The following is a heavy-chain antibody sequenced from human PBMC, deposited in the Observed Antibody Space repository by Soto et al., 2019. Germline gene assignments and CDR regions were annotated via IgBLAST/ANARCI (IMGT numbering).Heavy chain of an antibody. CDR1: ENTFSSYW. Sequence: PGESLKISCKGSENTFSSYWIAWVRQLPGKGLECMGIIYPDDSDTRYSPSFQGQVTISVDKSITTAYLQWSSLKASDTAVYYCARDGLRFLEWPQGYFDYWGQGTLVTVSS. J-gene: IGHJ4*02. V-gene: IGHV5-51*01. CDR3: ARDGLRFLEWPQGYFDY. D-gene: IGHD3-3*01. CDR2: IYPDDSDT.